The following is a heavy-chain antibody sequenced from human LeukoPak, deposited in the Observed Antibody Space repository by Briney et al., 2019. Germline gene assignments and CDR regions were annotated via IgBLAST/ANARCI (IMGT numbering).Heavy chain of an antibody. D-gene: IGHD3-22*01. J-gene: IGHJ4*02. Sequence: PSETLFHSCTVSGYSISRFYWTWIRQPPGKGLEWIGYIQNSGNTNYNPSLKGRVSISLDTSKNQFSLSLSSVTAADTAVYFCARDAHYYDPSPAYLDFWGQGTLVTVSS. CDR1: GYSISRFY. V-gene: IGHV4-59*12. CDR2: IQNSGNT. CDR3: ARDAHYYDPSPAYLDF.